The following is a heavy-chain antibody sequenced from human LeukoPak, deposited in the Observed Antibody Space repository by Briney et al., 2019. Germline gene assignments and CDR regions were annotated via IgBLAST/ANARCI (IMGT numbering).Heavy chain of an antibody. J-gene: IGHJ3*02. D-gene: IGHD3-9*01. Sequence: GGSLRLSCAASGFTFSSYWMSWVRQAPGKGLEWVANIKQDGSEKYYVDSVKGRFTISRDNAKNSLYLQMNSLRAEDTAVYYCARTPPYYDILTGSNAFDIWGQGTMVTVSS. CDR2: IKQDGSEK. CDR3: ARTPPYYDILTGSNAFDI. CDR1: GFTFSSYW. V-gene: IGHV3-7*03.